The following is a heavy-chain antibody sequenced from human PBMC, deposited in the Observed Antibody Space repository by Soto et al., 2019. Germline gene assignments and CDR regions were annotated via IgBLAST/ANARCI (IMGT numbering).Heavy chain of an antibody. CDR3: ARDSSGWYGFDY. J-gene: IGHJ4*02. CDR2: IYWDDDK. Sequence: QITLKESGPTLVKPTQTLTLTCTFSGFSLSTSGVGVGWIRQPPGKALEWLALIYWDDDKRYSPSLKSRLTITKDNSKNPVVLTMTNLDPVDTATYYCARDSSGWYGFDYWGQGTLVTVSS. CDR1: GFSLSTSGVG. V-gene: IGHV2-5*02. D-gene: IGHD6-19*01.